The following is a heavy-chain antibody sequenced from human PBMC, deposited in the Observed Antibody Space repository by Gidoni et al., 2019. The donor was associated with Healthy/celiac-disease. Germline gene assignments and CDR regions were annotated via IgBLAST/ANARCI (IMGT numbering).Heavy chain of an antibody. D-gene: IGHD1-26*01. V-gene: IGHV3-15*01. CDR1: GFTFSNAW. CDR2: IKSKTDGGTT. J-gene: IGHJ4*02. CDR3: TTRVWWEVTKDY. Sequence: EVQLVESGGGLVKPGGSLRLSCAASGFTFSNAWMSWVRQAPGKGLEWVGRIKSKTDGGTTDYAAHVKGRFTISRDDSKNTLYLQMNSLKTEDTAVYYCTTRVWWEVTKDYWGQGTLVTVSS.